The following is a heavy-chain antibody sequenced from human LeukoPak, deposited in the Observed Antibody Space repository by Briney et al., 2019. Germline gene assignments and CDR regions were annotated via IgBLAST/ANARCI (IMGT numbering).Heavy chain of an antibody. CDR3: AGTLTYYYGSGSYYIDC. Sequence: SETLSLTCTVSGASIRSSSYYWGWIRQPPGRGLEWMGSIFYSGSTYYNPSIKSRVTISVDTSKNQLSLKLRSVTAADTAVYYCAGTLTYYYGSGSYYIDCWGQGTLVTVSS. J-gene: IGHJ4*02. CDR1: GASIRSSSYY. CDR2: IFYSGST. D-gene: IGHD3-10*01. V-gene: IGHV4-39*01.